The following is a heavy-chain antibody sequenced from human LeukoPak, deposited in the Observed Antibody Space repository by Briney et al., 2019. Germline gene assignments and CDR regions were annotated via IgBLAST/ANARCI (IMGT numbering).Heavy chain of an antibody. CDR1: GGSISSYY. J-gene: IGHJ4*02. CDR2: IYYSGST. V-gene: IGHV4-59*01. Sequence: SETLSLTCTVSGGSISSYYWSWIRQPPGRGLEWIGYIYYSGSTNYNPSLKSRVTISVDTSKNQFSLELSSVTAADTAVYYCAREDSGGGWYRYWGQGTLVTVSS. D-gene: IGHD6-19*01. CDR3: AREDSGGGWYRY.